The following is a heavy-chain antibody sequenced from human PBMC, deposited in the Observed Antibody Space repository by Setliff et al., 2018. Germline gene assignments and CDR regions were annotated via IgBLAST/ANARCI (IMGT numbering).Heavy chain of an antibody. V-gene: IGHV1-46*01. CDR3: AIEY. Sequence: ASVKVSCKASGYTFTGYYLHWVRQAPGQGLEWMGIIDPSADYTNYAQKFQGRVTMTKDSLRAEDTALYYCARGGPYYSGWYAIEYWGQGALVTVSS. D-gene: IGHD6-19*01. CDR1: GYTFTGYY. J-gene: IGHJ4*02. CDR2: IDPSADYT.